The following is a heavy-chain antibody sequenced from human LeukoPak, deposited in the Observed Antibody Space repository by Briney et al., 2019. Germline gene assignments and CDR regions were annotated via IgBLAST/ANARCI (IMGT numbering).Heavy chain of an antibody. CDR3: AKQRSEVVVAATNY. D-gene: IGHD2-15*01. Sequence: GGSLRLSCAASGFTFSSYAMSWVRQAPGKGLEWVSVISGSGGSTYYADSVKGRFTIPRDNSQNTLYLQMNSLRAEDTAVYYCAKQRSEVVVAATNYWGQGTLVTVSS. CDR1: GFTFSSYA. V-gene: IGHV3-23*01. CDR2: ISGSGGST. J-gene: IGHJ4*02.